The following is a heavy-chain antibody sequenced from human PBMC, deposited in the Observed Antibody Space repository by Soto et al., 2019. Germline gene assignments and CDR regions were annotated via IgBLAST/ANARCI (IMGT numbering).Heavy chain of an antibody. CDR3: ARSAVSCMYNY. CDR2: ISYDGSNK. J-gene: IGHJ4*01. CDR1: VLTSSDHL. V-gene: IGHV3-30-3*01. D-gene: IGHD6-19*01. Sequence: RQTCSASVLTSSDHLVCWVRQAQGKGLEWVEVISYDGSNKYYADSVKGRFTISRDNSKNTLYLQMNSLRAEDTAVYYCARSAVSCMYNYCDHG.